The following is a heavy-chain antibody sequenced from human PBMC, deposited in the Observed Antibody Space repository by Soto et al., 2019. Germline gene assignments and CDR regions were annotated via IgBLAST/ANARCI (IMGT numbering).Heavy chain of an antibody. V-gene: IGHV6-1*01. J-gene: IGHJ4*02. CDR3: AGESRSGHELAAFDD. CDR1: GDSVCSNTAA. D-gene: IGHD5-12*01. CDR2: TYYKSTWYY. Sequence: SQSRSLTCALSGDSVCSNTAAWHWIRQSPSRGLEWLGRTYYKSTWYYNYAVSVRSRINVNPDTSKNQFSLQLNSMTPEDTAVYYCAGESRSGHELAAFDDRGQGTLVTVSS.